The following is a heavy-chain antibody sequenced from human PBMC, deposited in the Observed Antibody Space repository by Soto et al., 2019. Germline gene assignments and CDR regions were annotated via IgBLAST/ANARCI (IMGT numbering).Heavy chain of an antibody. CDR2: ISSSGSTI. Sequence: EVQLVESGGGLVQPGGSLRLSCAASGFTFSSYEMNWARQAPGKGLEWVSYISSSGSTIYYADSVKGRFTISRDNAKNSLYLQMNSLRAEDTAVYYCARDLDSSGWYLRDYWGQGTLVTVSS. D-gene: IGHD6-19*01. J-gene: IGHJ4*02. CDR3: ARDLDSSGWYLRDY. V-gene: IGHV3-48*03. CDR1: GFTFSSYE.